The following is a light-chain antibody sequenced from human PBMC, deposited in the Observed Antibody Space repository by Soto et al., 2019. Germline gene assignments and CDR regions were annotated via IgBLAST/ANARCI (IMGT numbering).Light chain of an antibody. CDR3: QHYNSYSEA. CDR1: QSISGW. Sequence: DIQMTQSPSTLSASVGDRVTITCRASQSISGWLAWYQQRPGKAPKLLIYDASSLESGVPSRFSGSGSGTEFTLTISSLQPDDFATYYCQHYNSYSEAFGQWTKVNIK. CDR2: DAS. J-gene: IGKJ1*01. V-gene: IGKV1-5*01.